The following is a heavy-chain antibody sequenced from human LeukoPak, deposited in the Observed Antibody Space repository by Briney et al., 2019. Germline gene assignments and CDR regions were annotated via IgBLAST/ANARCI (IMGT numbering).Heavy chain of an antibody. CDR3: ARAGYSYGTGYYFDY. CDR1: GGSFSGYY. V-gene: IGHV4-34*01. Sequence: PSETLSLTCAVYGGSFSGYYWSWIRQPPGKGLEWIGEINHSGSTNYNPSLKSRVTISLDTSKNQFSLKLSSVTAADAAVYYCARAGYSYGTGYYFDYWGQGALVTVSS. J-gene: IGHJ4*02. CDR2: INHSGST. D-gene: IGHD5-18*01.